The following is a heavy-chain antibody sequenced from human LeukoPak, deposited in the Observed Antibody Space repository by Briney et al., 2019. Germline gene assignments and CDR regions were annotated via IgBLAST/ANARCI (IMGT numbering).Heavy chain of an antibody. Sequence: GSLRLSCAASGFTFSSYAMSWVRQAPGKGLEWVSVISASGGNTYYADSVKGRFTISRDSSKNTLYLQMDSLSAEDTAVYYCARGKNSAGNVNDVWGQGTLVTVSS. CDR2: ISASGGNT. D-gene: IGHD4-23*01. CDR1: GFTFSSYA. CDR3: ARGKNSAGNVNDV. J-gene: IGHJ4*02. V-gene: IGHV3-23*01.